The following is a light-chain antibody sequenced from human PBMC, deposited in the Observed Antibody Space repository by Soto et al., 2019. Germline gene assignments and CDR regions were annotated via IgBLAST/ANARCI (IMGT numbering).Light chain of an antibody. V-gene: IGKV3-20*01. CDR2: GAS. CDR1: QSVSSTY. J-gene: IGKJ2*01. CDR3: QQYGGSPPYT. Sequence: EIVLTQSPRTLSLSPGERATLSCRASQSVSSTYLAWYQHKPGQAPRLLIYGASSRATGIPDRFSGSGSGTHFTLTISRLEPEDFALYYCQQYGGSPPYTFGQGTKLEIK.